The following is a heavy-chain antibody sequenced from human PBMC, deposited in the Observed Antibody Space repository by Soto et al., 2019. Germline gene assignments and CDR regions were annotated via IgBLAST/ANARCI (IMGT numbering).Heavy chain of an antibody. CDR2: VSKDGNEK. Sequence: QVQLVESGGGVVQPGRSLRLSCAVSGFTFSSYGIHWVRQAPGKGLEWVALVSKDGNEKHYADSVKGRFTISRDNSRNMVYLQLSSLEDEDTAVYYCVTEGAAGYFPNWGQGTLVTVSS. J-gene: IGHJ4*02. V-gene: IGHV3-30*03. CDR1: GFTFSSYG. CDR3: VTEGAAGYFPN. D-gene: IGHD3-22*01.